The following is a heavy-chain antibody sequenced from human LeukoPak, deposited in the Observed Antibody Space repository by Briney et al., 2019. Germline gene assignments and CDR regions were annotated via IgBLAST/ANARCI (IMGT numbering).Heavy chain of an antibody. D-gene: IGHD2-15*01. J-gene: IGHJ4*02. V-gene: IGHV3-48*02. CDR1: GFTFGNYT. CDR3: AREYCSGESCYYNY. Sequence: GGSLRLSCAASGFTFGNYTMNWVRQAPGKGLEWLSYISRSSSTIYYADSVQGRFTISRDNAKNSLYLQMNSLRDEDTAVYYCAREYCSGESCYYNYWGQGTLVTVSS. CDR2: ISRSSSTI.